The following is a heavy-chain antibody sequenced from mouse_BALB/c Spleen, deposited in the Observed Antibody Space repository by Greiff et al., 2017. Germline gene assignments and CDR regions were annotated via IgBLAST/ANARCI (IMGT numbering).Heavy chain of an antibody. J-gene: IGHJ4*01. V-gene: IGHV1S81*02. D-gene: IGHD2-1*01. CDR3: ARGDGNYVLYAMDY. CDR1: GYTFTSYW. CDR2: INPSNGRT. Sequence: QVQLQQPGAELVKPGASVKLSCKASGYTFTSYWMHWVKQRPGQGLEWIGEINPSNGRTNYNEKFKSKATLTVDKSSSTAYMQLSSLTSEDSAVYYCARGDGNYVLYAMDYWGQGTSVTVSS.